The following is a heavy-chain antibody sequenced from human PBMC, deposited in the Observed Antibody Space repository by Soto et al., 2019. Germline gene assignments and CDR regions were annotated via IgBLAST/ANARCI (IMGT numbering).Heavy chain of an antibody. D-gene: IGHD3-16*01. CDR3: PRPGRFGGFISDSGMDA. CDR2: IYHSGST. CDR1: GGSISSGGNY. V-gene: IGHV4-31*03. J-gene: IGHJ6*02. Sequence: QVQLQESGPGLVKSSQTLSLTCTVSGGSISSGGNYWSWIRQHPGKGLEWIGYIYHSGSTYYNPSLRSRFTTPVDTSKNHCPRKMNFGTAADTAVFYCPRPGRFGGFISDSGMDAWGQGTPVTVSS.